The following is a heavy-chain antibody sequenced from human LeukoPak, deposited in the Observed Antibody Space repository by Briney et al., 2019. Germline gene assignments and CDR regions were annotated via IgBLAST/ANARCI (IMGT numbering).Heavy chain of an antibody. CDR2: IRPDGSAE. CDR3: ARWRFDSGSHHIDY. V-gene: IGHV3-7*01. J-gene: IGHJ4*02. D-gene: IGHD3-10*01. CDR1: GFIFSGNL. Sequence: GGSLRLSCAASGFIFSGNLMTWVRQAPGKGLEWVANIRPDGSAEYFADSVKGRFAISRDNAKNSLYLQMNSLRGEDTAVYYCARWRFDSGSHHIDYWGQGTLVTVFS.